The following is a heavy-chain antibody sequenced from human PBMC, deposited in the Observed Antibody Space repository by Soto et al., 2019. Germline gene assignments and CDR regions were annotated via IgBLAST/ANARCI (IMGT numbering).Heavy chain of an antibody. CDR2: IYYSGST. CDR1: GGSISSGGYY. J-gene: IGHJ4*02. D-gene: IGHD3-10*01. V-gene: IGHV4-31*03. Sequence: SETLSLTCTVSGGSISSGGYYWSWIRQHPGKGLEWIGYIYYSGSTYYNPSLKSRVTISVDTSKNQFSLKLSSVTAADTAVYYCARGYYGSGSYFTYFDYWGQGTLVTVS. CDR3: ARGYYGSGSYFTYFDY.